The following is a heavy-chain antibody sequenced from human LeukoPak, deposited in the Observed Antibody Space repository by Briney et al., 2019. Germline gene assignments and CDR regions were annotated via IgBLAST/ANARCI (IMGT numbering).Heavy chain of an antibody. CDR2: INHSGST. V-gene: IGHV4-34*01. D-gene: IGHD2-2*01. Sequence: SETLSLTCAVYGGSFSGYYWSWIRQPPGKGLEWIGEINHSGSTNYNPSLKSRVTISVDTSKNQFSLKLSSVTAADTAVYYCARERNYCSSTSCYGFFDYWGQGTPVTVSS. J-gene: IGHJ4*02. CDR1: GGSFSGYY. CDR3: ARERNYCSSTSCYGFFDY.